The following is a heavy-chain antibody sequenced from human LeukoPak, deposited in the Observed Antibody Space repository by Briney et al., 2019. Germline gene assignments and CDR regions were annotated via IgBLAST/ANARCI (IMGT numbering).Heavy chain of an antibody. CDR3: ARWIDGFDV. D-gene: IGHD2-2*03. CDR2: ITSGGGSI. Sequence: GGSLRLSCAASEFTFSDYSLSWIRQSPGKGLEWISYITSGGGSIFYADFVEGRFTISRDNAENSLYLQLNSLRDEDTAVYYCARWIDGFDVWGQGTMVTVSS. V-gene: IGHV3-11*01. J-gene: IGHJ3*01. CDR1: EFTFSDYS.